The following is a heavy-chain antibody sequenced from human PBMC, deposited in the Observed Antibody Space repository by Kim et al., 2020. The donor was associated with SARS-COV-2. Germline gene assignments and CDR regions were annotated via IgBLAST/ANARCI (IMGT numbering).Heavy chain of an antibody. CDR2: IHYSGST. CDR3: ARARRYSGYDAVDY. Sequence: SETLSLTCTVSGRSISSGGSYWTWLRHHPGKGLEWTGYIHYSGSTYYNPSLKSRILISADTSKNQFSLTLSSVTAADTAVYYCARARRYSGYDAVDYWGQGTLVTVSS. V-gene: IGHV4-31*03. J-gene: IGHJ4*02. CDR1: GRSISSGGSY. D-gene: IGHD5-12*01.